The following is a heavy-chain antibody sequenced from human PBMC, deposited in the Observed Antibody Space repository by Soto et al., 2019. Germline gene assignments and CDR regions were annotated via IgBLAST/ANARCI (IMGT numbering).Heavy chain of an antibody. V-gene: IGHV3-30-3*01. CDR1: GFTFSSYA. CDR2: ISYDGSNK. Sequence: GGSLRLSCAASGFTFSSYAMHWVRQAPGKGLEWVAVISYDGSNKYYADSVRGRFTISRDNSKNTLYLQMNSLRAEDTAVYYCARELGGTYYYYGMDVWGQGITVTVSS. J-gene: IGHJ6*02. CDR3: ARELGGTYYYYGMDV. D-gene: IGHD1-1*01.